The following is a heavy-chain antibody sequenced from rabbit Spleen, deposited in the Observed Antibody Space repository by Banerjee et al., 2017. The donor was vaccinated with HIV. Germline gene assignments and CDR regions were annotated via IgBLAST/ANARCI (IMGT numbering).Heavy chain of an antibody. CDR2: IYGGSGSA. CDR1: GIDFSSYYY. J-gene: IGHJ4*01. CDR3: ARGAGVAGYDNPAGGFNL. Sequence: QSLEESGGDLVKPGASLTLTCKASGIDFSSYYYMCWVRQAPGKGLEWIGCIYGGSGSAYYASWAKGRFTISKTSSTTATLQMTSLTAADTATYFCARGAGVAGYDNPAGGFNLWGPGTLVTVS. D-gene: IGHD1-1*01. V-gene: IGHV1S40*01.